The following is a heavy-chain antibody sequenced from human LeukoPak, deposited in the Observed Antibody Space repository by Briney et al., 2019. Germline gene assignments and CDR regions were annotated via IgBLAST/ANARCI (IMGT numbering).Heavy chain of an antibody. CDR2: IKQDGSEK. J-gene: IGHJ4*02. CDR3: ARSLARGRYYFDY. CDR1: GFTFISYW. Sequence: GGSLRLSCAASGFTFISYWMSWVRQAPGKGLEWVANIKQDGSEKYFVDSVKGRFTISRDNAKNSLYLQMNSLRAEDTAVYYCARSLARGRYYFDYWGQGTLVTVSS. D-gene: IGHD3-10*01. V-gene: IGHV3-7*01.